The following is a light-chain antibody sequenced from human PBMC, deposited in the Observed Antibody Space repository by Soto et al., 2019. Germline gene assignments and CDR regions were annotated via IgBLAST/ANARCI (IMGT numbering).Light chain of an antibody. Sequence: EIVLTQSPATLSLSPGERATLSCRASQSVSNYLAWYQHRPGQAPRLLIYDASIRATGIPDRFSATGSGTDFTLAISSLEAEDFAVYYCQQRGSRPRTFGQGTKLEI. V-gene: IGKV3-11*01. CDR3: QQRGSRPRT. CDR1: QSVSNY. J-gene: IGKJ2*01. CDR2: DAS.